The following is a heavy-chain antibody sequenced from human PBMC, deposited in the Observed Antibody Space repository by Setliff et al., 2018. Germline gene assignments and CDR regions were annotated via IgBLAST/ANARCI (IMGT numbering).Heavy chain of an antibody. CDR2: ISPNSGDT. D-gene: IGHD3-9*01. CDR1: GNSFTGFY. V-gene: IGHV1-2*02. CDR3: ARQDILTGYYAFDY. Sequence: ASVKVSCKASGNSFTGFYLHWVRQAPGQGLEWMGWISPNSGDTNYAQKFQGRVSMTRDTSIYTAYMELSSLRSDDTAVYYCARQDILTGYYAFDYWGQGTLVTVS. J-gene: IGHJ4*02.